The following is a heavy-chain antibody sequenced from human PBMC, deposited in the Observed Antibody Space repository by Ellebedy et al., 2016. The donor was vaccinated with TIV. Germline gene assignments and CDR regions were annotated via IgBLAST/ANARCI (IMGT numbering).Heavy chain of an antibody. CDR3: AKARTVAATN. CDR2: ISSSGGTI. Sequence: PGGSLRLSCAASGFTFRSYEMSWVRQAPGKGLEWVLYISSSGGTIYSADSVKGRFTISRDNSENTLYLQMNNLRTEDAALYYCAKARTVAATNWGQGTLVTVSS. J-gene: IGHJ4*02. CDR1: GFTFRSYE. V-gene: IGHV3-48*03. D-gene: IGHD6-13*01.